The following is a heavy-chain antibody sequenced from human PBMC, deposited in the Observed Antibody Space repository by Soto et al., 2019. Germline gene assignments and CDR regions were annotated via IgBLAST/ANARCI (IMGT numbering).Heavy chain of an antibody. CDR2: ISSSSYT. J-gene: IGHJ4*02. D-gene: IGHD3-10*01. Sequence: EVQLVESGGGLVKPGGSLRLSCAASGFTFSNYNMNWVRQAPGEGLEWVSFISSSSYTYYADSVKGRFTISRDNAKNSLYLQMNSLRAEDTAVYYCARDNYGSGSLDYWGQGTLVTVSS. CDR1: GFTFSNYN. V-gene: IGHV3-21*01. CDR3: ARDNYGSGSLDY.